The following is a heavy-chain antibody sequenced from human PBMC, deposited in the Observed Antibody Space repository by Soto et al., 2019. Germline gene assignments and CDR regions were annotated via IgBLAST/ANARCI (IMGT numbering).Heavy chain of an antibody. J-gene: IGHJ6*03. V-gene: IGHV1-18*01. CDR2: NSAYNGNT. Sequence: XSVKVSYKASGYTFTRYGFILVRQAPGQGLEWMGWNSAYNGNTNYAQKFQGRVTMTTDTSTSTAYMELGRMTSDDTAVYYCARASYYYYYMDVWGKGPRSPSP. CDR3: ARASYYYYYMDV. D-gene: IGHD3-16*01. CDR1: GYTFTRYG.